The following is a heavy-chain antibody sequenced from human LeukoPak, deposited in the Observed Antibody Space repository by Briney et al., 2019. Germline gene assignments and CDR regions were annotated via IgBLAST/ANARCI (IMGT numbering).Heavy chain of an antibody. V-gene: IGHV1-69*05. CDR3: ARQEEYPETKFDP. CDR2: IIPIFGTA. CDR1: GGTFSSYA. D-gene: IGHD6-6*01. Sequence: SVKVSCKASGGTFSSYAISWVRQAPGQGLKWMGGIIPIFGTANYAQKFQGRVTITTDESTSTAYMELSSLRSEDTAVYYCARQEEYPETKFDPWGQGTLVTVSS. J-gene: IGHJ5*02.